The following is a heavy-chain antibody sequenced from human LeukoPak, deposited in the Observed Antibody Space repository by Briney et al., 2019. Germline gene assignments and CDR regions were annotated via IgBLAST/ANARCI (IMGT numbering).Heavy chain of an antibody. J-gene: IGHJ5*02. V-gene: IGHV3-66*02. CDR2: IHSGGST. Sequence: GGSLRLSCAASGFTVSSNYMSWVRQAPGKGLEWVSVIHSGGSTYYADSVKGRFTISRDNSKNTLYLQMNSLRAEDTAVYYCAKDLMKQWLAPAGWFDPWGQGTLVTVSS. D-gene: IGHD6-19*01. CDR3: AKDLMKQWLAPAGWFDP. CDR1: GFTVSSNY.